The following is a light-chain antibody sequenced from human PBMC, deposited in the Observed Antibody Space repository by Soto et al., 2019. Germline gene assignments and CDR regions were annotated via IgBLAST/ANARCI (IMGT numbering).Light chain of an antibody. CDR2: DAS. J-gene: IGKJ1*01. CDR1: QGISSA. CDR3: LQHNSYPRT. V-gene: IGKV1-13*02. Sequence: AIQLTQSPSSLSASVGDRVTITCRASQGISSALAWYQQKPGKAPKVLIFDASSLESGVPSRFSGSGSATEFTLTISSLQPEDFATYYCLQHNSYPRTFGQGTKVDIK.